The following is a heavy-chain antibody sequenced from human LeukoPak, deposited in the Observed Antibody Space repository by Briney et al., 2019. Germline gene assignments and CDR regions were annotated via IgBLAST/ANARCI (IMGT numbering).Heavy chain of an antibody. Sequence: SETLSLTCAVYGGSFSGYYWSWIRQPPGKGLEWIGEINHSGSTNYNPSLKSRVTISVDTSKNQFSLKLSSVTAADTAVYYCARGSKGIDILTGYPYYYFDYWGQGTLVTVSS. CDR2: INHSGST. J-gene: IGHJ4*02. D-gene: IGHD3-9*01. CDR3: ARGSKGIDILTGYPYYYFDY. V-gene: IGHV4-34*01. CDR1: GGSFSGYY.